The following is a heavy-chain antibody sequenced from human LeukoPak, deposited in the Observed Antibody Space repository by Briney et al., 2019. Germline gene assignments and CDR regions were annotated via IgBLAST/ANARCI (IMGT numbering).Heavy chain of an antibody. CDR3: AKDRVPYGSGAIDY. CDR2: ISWNSGSI. J-gene: IGHJ4*02. V-gene: IGHV3-9*01. Sequence: PGRSLRLSCAASGFTFDDYAMHWVRQAPGKGLEWVSGISWNSGSIGYADSVKGRFTISRDNAKNSLYLQMNSLRAEDTALYYCAKDRVPYGSGAIDYWGQGTLVTVSS. CDR1: GFTFDDYA. D-gene: IGHD3-10*01.